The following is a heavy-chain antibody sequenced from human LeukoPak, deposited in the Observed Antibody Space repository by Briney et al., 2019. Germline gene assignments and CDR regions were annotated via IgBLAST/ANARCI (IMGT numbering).Heavy chain of an antibody. Sequence: PSETLSLTCTVSGGSISSSTYYWGWIRQPPGKGLEWIASIYYSGSTYYNPSLKSRVTISVDTSKNQFSLKLSSVTAADTAVYYCARGIAAAGSVYWGQGTLVTVSS. CDR1: GGSISSSTYY. V-gene: IGHV4-39*07. CDR2: IYYSGST. D-gene: IGHD6-13*01. J-gene: IGHJ4*02. CDR3: ARGIAAAGSVY.